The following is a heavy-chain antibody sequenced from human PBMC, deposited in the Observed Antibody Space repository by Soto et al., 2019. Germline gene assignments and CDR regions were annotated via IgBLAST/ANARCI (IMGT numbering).Heavy chain of an antibody. D-gene: IGHD1-26*01. CDR2: IIPFFGTS. J-gene: IGHJ6*02. CDR3: ARVGHITNYGMAV. Sequence: QVQLVQSGAEVKKPGSSVKVSCEASGGTFSSYPINWVRQAPGQVLEWMGGIIPFFGTSNYAQKFQGRVTITAADSTSTAYMELRSLRSEDTAVYYCARVGHITNYGMAVWGQGTTVTVSS. CDR1: GGTFSSYP. V-gene: IGHV1-69*01.